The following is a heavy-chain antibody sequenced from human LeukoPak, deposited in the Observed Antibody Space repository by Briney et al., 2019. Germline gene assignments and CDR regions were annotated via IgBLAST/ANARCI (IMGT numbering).Heavy chain of an antibody. CDR3: ARAPHYSNYGPYYYGMDV. V-gene: IGHV3-11*06. CDR1: GFTFSDYC. J-gene: IGHJ6*02. CDR2: FRSSNSYT. D-gene: IGHD4-11*01. Sequence: GGSLRLSCAASGFTFSDYCMSWIRQAPGKGLEWVSYFRSSNSYTNYADSVKGRFTISRDNAKNSLYLQMNSLRAEDTALYYCARAPHYSNYGPYYYGMDVWGQGTTVTVSS.